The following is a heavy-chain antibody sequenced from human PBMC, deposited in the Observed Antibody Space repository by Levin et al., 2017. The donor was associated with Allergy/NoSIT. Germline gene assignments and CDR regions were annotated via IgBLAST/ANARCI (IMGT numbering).Heavy chain of an antibody. D-gene: IGHD2-2*01. CDR1: GYTFKNYG. V-gene: IGHV1-18*01. Sequence: ASVKVSCKASGYTFKNYGISWVRQAPGQGLEWMGWISTHNGNTNYAQSFKGRVTMTTDTSTRTADMELRSLISDDTAVYYCARFVVTPVSYFYMDVWGKGTTVTVSS. J-gene: IGHJ6*03. CDR3: ARFVVTPVSYFYMDV. CDR2: ISTHNGNT.